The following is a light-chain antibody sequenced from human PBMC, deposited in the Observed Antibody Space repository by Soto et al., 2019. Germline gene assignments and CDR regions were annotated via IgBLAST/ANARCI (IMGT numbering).Light chain of an antibody. J-gene: IGLJ2*01. CDR3: LLYYSGTRV. V-gene: IGLV7-46*01. Sequence: QAVVTQEPSLTVSPGGTVTLTCGSSPGPVTSGHYPYWFQQKPGQAPRTLIYDTNNKHSWTPARFSGSLLGGKAALTLSGALPEDEAEYYCLLYYSGTRVFGGGTKLTV. CDR2: DTN. CDR1: PGPVTSGHY.